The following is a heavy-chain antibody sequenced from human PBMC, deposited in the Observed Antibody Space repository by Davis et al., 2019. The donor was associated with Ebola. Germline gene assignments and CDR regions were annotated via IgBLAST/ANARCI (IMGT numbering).Heavy chain of an antibody. CDR2: INPSGGST. V-gene: IGHV1-46*01. J-gene: IGHJ4*02. Sequence: ASVKVSCKASGYTFTSYGISWVRQAPGQGLGWMGIINPSGGSTSYAQKFQGRVTMTRDTSTSTVYMELRSLRSEDTAVYYCGRQLGGGGLDYWGQGTLVTVSS. D-gene: IGHD6-6*01. CDR1: GYTFTSYG. CDR3: GRQLGGGGLDY.